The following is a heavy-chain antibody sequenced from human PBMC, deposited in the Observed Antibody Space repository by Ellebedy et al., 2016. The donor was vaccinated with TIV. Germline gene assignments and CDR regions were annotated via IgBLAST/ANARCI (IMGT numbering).Heavy chain of an antibody. CDR1: GFTLSSYW. Sequence: GESLKISCAASGFTLSSYWMHWVRQAPGKGLVWVSRINNDGTTTGYADSVKGRFTISRDNAKNTLYLQMNSLRDEDTAIYYCARGPRGSGYWSGDSWGQGTLVTVSS. D-gene: IGHD3-22*01. V-gene: IGHV3-74*01. CDR2: INNDGTTT. J-gene: IGHJ4*02. CDR3: ARGPRGSGYWSGDS.